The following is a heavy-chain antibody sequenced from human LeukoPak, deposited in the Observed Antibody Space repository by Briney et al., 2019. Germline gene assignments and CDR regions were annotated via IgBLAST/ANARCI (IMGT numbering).Heavy chain of an antibody. CDR1: GGSFSGYY. Sequence: SETLSLTCAVYGGSFSGYYWSWIRQPPGKGLEWIGYIYSSGSTNYNPSLKSRVTMSVDTSKNQFSLKVSSVTAADTAVYYCARVFDSGSQAYFYYMDVWGKGTTVTIFS. J-gene: IGHJ6*03. D-gene: IGHD3-10*01. V-gene: IGHV4-59*01. CDR3: ARVFDSGSQAYFYYMDV. CDR2: IYSSGST.